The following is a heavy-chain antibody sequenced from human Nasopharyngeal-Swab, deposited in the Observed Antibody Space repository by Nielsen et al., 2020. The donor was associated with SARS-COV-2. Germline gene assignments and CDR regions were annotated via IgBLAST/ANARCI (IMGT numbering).Heavy chain of an antibody. J-gene: IGHJ6*02. D-gene: IGHD6-19*01. Sequence: REAPGKGLEWIGEINHSGSTNYNPSLKSRVTISVDTSKNQFSLKLSSVTAADTAVYYCARVRSDWQTYYYYGMDVWGQGTTVTVSS. CDR3: ARVRSDWQTYYYYGMDV. V-gene: IGHV4-34*01. CDR2: INHSGST.